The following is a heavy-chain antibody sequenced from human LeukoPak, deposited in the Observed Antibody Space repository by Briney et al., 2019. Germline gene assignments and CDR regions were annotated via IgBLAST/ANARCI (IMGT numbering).Heavy chain of an antibody. CDR2: ISSSGSTI. D-gene: IGHD3-10*01. CDR3: ARGPMVRGVIIRRSKSGYFDS. V-gene: IGHV3-48*03. Sequence: GGSLRLSCAASGFTFSSYEMNWVRQAPGKGVEWVSYISSSGSTIYYADSVKGRFTISRDNAKNSLYLQMHSLRAEDTAVYYCARGPMVRGVIIRRSKSGYFDSWGQGTLVTVSS. J-gene: IGHJ4*02. CDR1: GFTFSSYE.